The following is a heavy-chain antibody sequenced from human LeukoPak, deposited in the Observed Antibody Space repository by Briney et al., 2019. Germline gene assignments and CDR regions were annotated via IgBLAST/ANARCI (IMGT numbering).Heavy chain of an antibody. CDR2: ISAYNGNR. D-gene: IGHD3-16*02. CDR1: GCSFSSYA. V-gene: IGHV1-18*01. Sequence: ASVKVSCKASGCSFSSYAISWVRQVPGQGLEWMGWISAYNGNRNSAQNFQGRLTMTTDTSTSTAYMELRSLRSDDTAVYYCARDLSYDSIWGSYRFDYWGQGSLVTVSS. J-gene: IGHJ4*02. CDR3: ARDLSYDSIWGSYRFDY.